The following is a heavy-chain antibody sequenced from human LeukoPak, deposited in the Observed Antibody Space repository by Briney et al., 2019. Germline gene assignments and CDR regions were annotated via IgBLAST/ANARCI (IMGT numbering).Heavy chain of an antibody. V-gene: IGHV4-59*01. Sequence: SETLSLTCTVSGDSISSYYWSWIRQPPGKGLEWIGYTYYSGSTNYNPSLKSRVTISVDTSKNQFSLKLNSVTAADTAVYYCARLEVIPAAFAFYYYYYMDVWGKGTTVTVSS. CDR1: GDSISSYY. CDR3: ARLEVIPAAFAFYYYYYMDV. D-gene: IGHD2-2*01. CDR2: TYYSGST. J-gene: IGHJ6*03.